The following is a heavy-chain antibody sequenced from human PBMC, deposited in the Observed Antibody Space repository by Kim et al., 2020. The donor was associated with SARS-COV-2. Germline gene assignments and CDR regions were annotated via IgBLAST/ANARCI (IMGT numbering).Heavy chain of an antibody. CDR2: INSDGSST. CDR3: AREYYGSGSYYSYYYGMDV. CDR1: GFTFSSYW. V-gene: IGHV3-74*01. Sequence: GGSLRLSCAASGFTFSSYWMHWVRQAPGKGLVWVSRINSDGSSTSYADSVKGRFTISRDNAKNTLYLQMNSLRAEDTAVYYCAREYYGSGSYYSYYYGMDVWGQGTTVTVSS. D-gene: IGHD3-10*01. J-gene: IGHJ6*02.